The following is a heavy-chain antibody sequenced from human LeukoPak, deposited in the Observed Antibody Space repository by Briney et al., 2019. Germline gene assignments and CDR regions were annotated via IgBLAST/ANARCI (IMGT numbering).Heavy chain of an antibody. CDR2: IYSGGST. CDR1: GFTVSSNY. J-gene: IGHJ4*02. V-gene: IGHV3-66*02. D-gene: IGHD6-19*01. Sequence: PGGSLRLSCAASGFTVSSNYMSWVRQAPGKGLEWVSVIYSGGSTYYADSVKGRFTISRDNSQNTVYLQMNSLRAEDTAVYYCATYGSSGWSNFDYWGQGTLVTVSS. CDR3: ATYGSSGWSNFDY.